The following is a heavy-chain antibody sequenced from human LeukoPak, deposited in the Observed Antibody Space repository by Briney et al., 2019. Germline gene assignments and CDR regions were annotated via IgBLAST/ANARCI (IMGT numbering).Heavy chain of an antibody. D-gene: IGHD1-1*01. CDR1: GFTFSNFW. CDR3: AKRSTGYYFDS. CDR2: IKQDETEK. Sequence: PGGSLRLSCTASGFTFSNFWMGWVRRAPGKGLEWVANIKQDETEKFYLGSVKGRFTISRDNAKNSLYLQMNSLRVEDTALYYCAKRSTGYYFDSWGQGTLVTVSS. J-gene: IGHJ4*02. V-gene: IGHV3-7*03.